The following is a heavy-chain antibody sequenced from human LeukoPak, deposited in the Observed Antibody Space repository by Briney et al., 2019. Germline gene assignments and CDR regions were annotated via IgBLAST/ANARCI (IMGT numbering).Heavy chain of an antibody. Sequence: EGSLRLSCAASGFTFSSYAMHWVRQAPGKGLEWVAVISYDGSNEYYPDSVRGRFTISRDISKNTLYLQMNSLRAEDTAVYYCARDMFLRKGRAGATLIAFDIWGQGTMVTVSS. CDR2: ISYDGSNE. V-gene: IGHV3-30*04. J-gene: IGHJ3*02. CDR3: ARDMFLRKGRAGATLIAFDI. D-gene: IGHD5-24*01. CDR1: GFTFSSYA.